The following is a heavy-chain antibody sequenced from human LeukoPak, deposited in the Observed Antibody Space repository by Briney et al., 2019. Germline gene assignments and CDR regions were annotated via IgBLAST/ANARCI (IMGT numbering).Heavy chain of an antibody. D-gene: IGHD2-15*01. CDR2: IYSDGST. J-gene: IGHJ4*02. CDR3: ARGDSVVSAAY. Sequence: NPRESLRLSCAASGFTVSRYYISWVRQAPGKGLEWVSVIYSDGSTYYADCVKGRFTISRDNSKNTLYLQMNSLRAEDTAVYYCARGDSVVSAAYWGQGTLVTVCS. CDR1: GFTVSRYY. V-gene: IGHV3-53*01.